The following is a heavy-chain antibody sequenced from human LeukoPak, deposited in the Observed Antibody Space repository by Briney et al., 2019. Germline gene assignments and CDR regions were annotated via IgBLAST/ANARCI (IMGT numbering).Heavy chain of an antibody. CDR2: IYHSGST. Sequence: SETLSLTCTVSGYSISSGYYWGWIRQPPGKGLAWIGSIYHSGSTYYNPSLKSRVTISVDTSKNQFSLKLSSVTAADTAVYYCARDGDEYGTFDYWGQGTLVTVSS. J-gene: IGHJ4*02. D-gene: IGHD1-14*01. CDR3: ARDGDEYGTFDY. V-gene: IGHV4-38-2*02. CDR1: GYSISSGYY.